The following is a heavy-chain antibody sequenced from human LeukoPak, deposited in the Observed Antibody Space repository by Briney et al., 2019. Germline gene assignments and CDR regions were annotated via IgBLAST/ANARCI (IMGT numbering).Heavy chain of an antibody. CDR1: GFTFSSYD. J-gene: IGHJ4*02. D-gene: IGHD5-18*01. CDR2: ISGGGSTT. Sequence: GGSLRLSCAASGFTFSSYDMNWVRQAPGKGPEWVSLISGGGSTTYYADAVKGRFTISRDNSKNTLYLQMNSLRAEDTAVYYCAKLLIANTAMVLANWGQGTLVTVSS. CDR3: AKLLIANTAMVLAN. V-gene: IGHV3-23*01.